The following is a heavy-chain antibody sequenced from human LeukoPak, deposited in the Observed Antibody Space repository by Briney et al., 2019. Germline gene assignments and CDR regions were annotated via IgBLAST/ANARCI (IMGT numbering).Heavy chain of an antibody. CDR1: GFTFSNAW. J-gene: IGHJ4*02. CDR3: TTDSLLWFGEFLPDVY. Sequence: GGSLRLSCAASGFTFSNAWMSWVRQAPGKGLEWVGRIKSKSDGGTTDYAAPVKGRFTISRDDSKNTLYLQMNSLKTEDTAVYSCTTDSLLWFGEFLPDVYWGQGTLVTVSS. CDR2: IKSKSDGGTT. D-gene: IGHD3-10*01. V-gene: IGHV3-15*01.